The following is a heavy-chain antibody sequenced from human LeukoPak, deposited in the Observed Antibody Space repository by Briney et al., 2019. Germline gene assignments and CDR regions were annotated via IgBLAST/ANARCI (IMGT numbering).Heavy chain of an antibody. CDR3: ARQDILTGYFISGCAFDI. V-gene: IGHV4-4*09. D-gene: IGHD3-9*01. CDR1: GGSISSYY. J-gene: IGHJ3*02. Sequence: SETLSLTCTVSGGSISSYYWSWIRQPPGKGLEWIGYIYTSGSTNYNPALKSRVTISVDTSTNQFSLQLSTVTAADTTAYYWARQDILTGYFISGCAFDIWGQGTMVTVSS. CDR2: IYTSGST.